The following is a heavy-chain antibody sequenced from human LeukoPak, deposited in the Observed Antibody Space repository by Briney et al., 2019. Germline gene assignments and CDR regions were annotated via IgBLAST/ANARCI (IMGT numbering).Heavy chain of an antibody. CDR2: ISSSSSYI. CDR3: ARGGDYGQGFDY. Sequence: PGGSLRLSCAASGFTFSSYSMNWVRQAPGKGLEWVSSISSSSSYIYYADSVKGRFTISRDNAKNSLYLQMNSLRAEDTAVYYCARGGDYGQGFDYWGQGTLVTVSS. D-gene: IGHD4-17*01. J-gene: IGHJ4*02. V-gene: IGHV3-21*01. CDR1: GFTFSSYS.